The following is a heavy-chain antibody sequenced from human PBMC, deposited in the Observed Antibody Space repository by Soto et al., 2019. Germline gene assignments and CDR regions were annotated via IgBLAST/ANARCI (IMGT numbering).Heavy chain of an antibody. CDR3: ARDERGHMDV. Sequence: SETLSLTCTVSGGSISSGGYYWSWIRQHPGKGLEWIGYIYYSGSTYYNPSLKSRVTISVDTSKNQFSLKLSSVTAADTAVYYCARDERGHMDVWGQGTTVTVSS. V-gene: IGHV4-31*03. CDR2: IYYSGST. CDR1: GGSISSGGYY. J-gene: IGHJ6*02. D-gene: IGHD5-12*01.